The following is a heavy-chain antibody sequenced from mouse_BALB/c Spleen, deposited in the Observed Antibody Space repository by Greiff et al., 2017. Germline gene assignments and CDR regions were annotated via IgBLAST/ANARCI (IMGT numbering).Heavy chain of an antibody. CDR2: IDPANGNT. D-gene: IGHD2-3*01. Sequence: VQLQQSGAELVKPGASVKLSCTASGFNIKDTYMHWVKQRPEQGLEWIGRIDPANGNTKYDPKFQGKATITADTSSNTAYLQLSSLTSEDTAVYYCAIYDGYDYWGQGTTLTVSS. V-gene: IGHV14-3*02. CDR1: GFNIKDTY. J-gene: IGHJ2*01. CDR3: AIYDGYDY.